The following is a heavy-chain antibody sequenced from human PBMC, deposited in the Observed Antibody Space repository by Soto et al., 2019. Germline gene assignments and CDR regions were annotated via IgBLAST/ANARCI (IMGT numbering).Heavy chain of an antibody. V-gene: IGHV3-74*01. CDR1: GFTFRIYG. CDR3: ARHHYCSGRYYRGGVGY. Sequence: EVQLVESGGGLVQPGGSLRLSCVASGFTFRIYGMHWVRQVPGKGLVWVSRINSDGTIDYADSVKGRFTISRDNAKNTRDLQMNSLRAEDTAVYYCARHHYCSGRYYRGGVGYWGEGTLVTVSS. J-gene: IGHJ4*02. D-gene: IGHD3-10*01. CDR2: INSDGTI.